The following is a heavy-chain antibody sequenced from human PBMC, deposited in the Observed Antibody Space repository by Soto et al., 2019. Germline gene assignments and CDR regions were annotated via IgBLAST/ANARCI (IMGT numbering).Heavy chain of an antibody. CDR1: GFTFSSYS. CDR3: ARDQPGYSYGYGLGY. D-gene: IGHD5-18*01. V-gene: IGHV3-21*01. Sequence: EVQLVESGGGLVKPGGSLRLSCAASGFTFSSYSMNWVRQAPGKGLGWVSSISISRSYIYYADSVKGRLTISRDNAKNSLYLQMNSLRAEDTAVYYCARDQPGYSYGYGLGYWGQGTLVTVSS. CDR2: ISISRSYI. J-gene: IGHJ4*02.